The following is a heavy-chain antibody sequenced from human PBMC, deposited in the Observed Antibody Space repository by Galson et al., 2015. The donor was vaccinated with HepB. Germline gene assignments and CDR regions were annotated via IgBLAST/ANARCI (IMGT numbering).Heavy chain of an antibody. D-gene: IGHD3/OR15-3a*01. V-gene: IGHV4-59*08. Sequence: ETLSLTCTVSGGSISSYYWSWIRQPPGKGLEWIGYIYYSGSTNYNPSLKSRVTISVDTSKTQFSLKLSSVTAADTAVYYCARHGGPWDWYRYCYYGMDVWGQGATVTVSS. CDR2: IYYSGST. J-gene: IGHJ6*02. CDR1: GGSISSYY. CDR3: ARHGGPWDWYRYCYYGMDV.